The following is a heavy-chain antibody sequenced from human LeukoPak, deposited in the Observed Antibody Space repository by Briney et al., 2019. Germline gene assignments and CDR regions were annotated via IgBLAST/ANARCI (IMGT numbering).Heavy chain of an antibody. CDR1: GGSISSGSYY. CDR2: IYYSGST. V-gene: IGHV4-39*01. Sequence: SETLSLTCTVSGGSISSGSYYWCWIRQPPGKGLEWIGSIYYSGSTYYNPSLKSRVTISVDTSKNQFSLKLSSVTAADTAVYYCATWGSTGLGLDPWGQGTLVTVSS. D-gene: IGHD6-13*01. J-gene: IGHJ5*02. CDR3: ATWGSTGLGLDP.